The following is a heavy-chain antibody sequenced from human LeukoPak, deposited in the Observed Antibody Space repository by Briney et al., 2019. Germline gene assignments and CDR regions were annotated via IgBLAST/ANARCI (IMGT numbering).Heavy chain of an antibody. D-gene: IGHD5-12*01. J-gene: IGHJ4*02. CDR1: GFTFSSYG. Sequence: GGSLRLSCAASGFTFSSYGMHWVRQAPGRGLEWVALISSDGNDKLYGDSVKGRFTISRDDSKSTLYLQMNSLRAEDTAVYYCTTKVIRGNSGDDYDDWGQGTLVTVSS. CDR3: TTKVIRGNSGDDYDD. V-gene: IGHV3-30*03. CDR2: ISSDGNDK.